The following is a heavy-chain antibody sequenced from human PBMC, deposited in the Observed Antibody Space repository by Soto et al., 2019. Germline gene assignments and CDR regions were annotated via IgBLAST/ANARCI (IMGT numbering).Heavy chain of an antibody. J-gene: IGHJ4*02. CDR2: ISAYNGNT. V-gene: IGHV1-18*01. Sequence: ASVKVSCKASGYTFTSYGISWVRQAPGQGPEWMGWISAYNGNTNYAQKLQGRVTMTTDTSTSTAYMELRSLRSDDTAVYYCARVGSYSGYDYHDFDYWGQGTLVTVSS. CDR1: GYTFTSYG. CDR3: ARVGSYSGYDYHDFDY. D-gene: IGHD5-12*01.